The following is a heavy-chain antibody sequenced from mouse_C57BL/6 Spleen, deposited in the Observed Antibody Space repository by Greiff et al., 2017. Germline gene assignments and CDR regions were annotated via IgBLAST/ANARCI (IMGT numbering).Heavy chain of an antibody. CDR3: ARENDGYYEAWFAY. CDR1: GYSITSGYY. CDR2: ISYDGCN. J-gene: IGHJ3*01. V-gene: IGHV3-6*01. Sequence: EVKLQESGPGFVKPSQSLSLTCSVTGYSITSGYYWNCIRPFPGKKLEWTGYISYDGCNNYNPSLKNRISISRDTAKNQFFLKLNSMTTEDTATYYCARENDGYYEAWFAYGGQGTLVTVSA. D-gene: IGHD2-3*01.